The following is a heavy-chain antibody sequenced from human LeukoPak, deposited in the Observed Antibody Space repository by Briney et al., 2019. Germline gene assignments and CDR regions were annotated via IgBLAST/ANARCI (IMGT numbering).Heavy chain of an antibody. D-gene: IGHD4-17*01. J-gene: IGHJ4*02. CDR3: AKERFHNYGDRFDY. V-gene: IGHV3-23*01. Sequence: GGSLRLSCAASGFTFSTYAMSWVRQAPGKGLEWVSTIGGGGGGTYYADSVKGRFTISRDNSKNTLYLQMNSLRAEDTAVYYCAKERFHNYGDRFDYWGQGTLVTVSS. CDR1: GFTFSTYA. CDR2: IGGGGGGT.